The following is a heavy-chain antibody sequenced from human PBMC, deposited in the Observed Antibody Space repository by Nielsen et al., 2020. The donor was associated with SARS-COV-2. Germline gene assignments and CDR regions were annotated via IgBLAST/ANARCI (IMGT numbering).Heavy chain of an antibody. J-gene: IGHJ4*02. D-gene: IGHD3-3*01. V-gene: IGHV3-30*03. CDR1: GFTFSNYG. Sequence: GGSLRLSCAAYGFTFSNYGMHWVRQAPGKGLEWVAAISYDRSNIYYADSVKGRFTISRDSSRNTLNLHMNSLRSEDTAVYYCARVAFWSGYDYWGQGALVTVSS. CDR2: ISYDRSNI. CDR3: ARVAFWSGYDY.